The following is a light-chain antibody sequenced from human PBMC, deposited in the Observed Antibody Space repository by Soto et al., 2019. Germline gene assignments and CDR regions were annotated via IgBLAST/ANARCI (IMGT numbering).Light chain of an antibody. V-gene: IGKV3-15*01. Sequence: EIVMTQSPATLSVSPGERATLSCRASQSVSSNLAWYQQKPGQAPRLLIYCASTRATGIPARFSGSGSGTEFTLPIISLQSEDFAVYYCQQYNNWPITFGQGTRLEIK. CDR3: QQYNNWPIT. CDR2: CAS. J-gene: IGKJ5*01. CDR1: QSVSSN.